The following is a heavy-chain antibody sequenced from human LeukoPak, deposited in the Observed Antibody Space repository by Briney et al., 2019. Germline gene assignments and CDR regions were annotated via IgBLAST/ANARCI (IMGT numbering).Heavy chain of an antibody. Sequence: GGSLRLSCAASGSTFSGYAMSWVRQAPGKGLEWVSAISGSGGSTYYADSVKGRFTISRDNSKNTLYLQMNSLRAEDTAVYYCAKVGNYSDSSGYYYDYYYYGMDVWGQGTTVTVSS. CDR1: GSTFSGYA. V-gene: IGHV3-23*01. CDR2: ISGSGGST. J-gene: IGHJ6*02. CDR3: AKVGNYSDSSGYYYDYYYYGMDV. D-gene: IGHD3-22*01.